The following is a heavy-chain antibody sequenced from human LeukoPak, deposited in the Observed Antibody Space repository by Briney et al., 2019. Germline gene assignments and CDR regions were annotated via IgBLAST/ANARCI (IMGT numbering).Heavy chain of an antibody. D-gene: IGHD1-1*01. J-gene: IGHJ4*02. CDR3: AREDTTGWYYFDY. CDR2: IYTSGST. V-gene: IGHV4-4*07. Sequence: IGRIYTSGSTNYNPSLKSRVTMSVDTSKNQFSLKLSSVTAADTAVYYCAREDTTGWYYFDYWGQGTLVTVSS.